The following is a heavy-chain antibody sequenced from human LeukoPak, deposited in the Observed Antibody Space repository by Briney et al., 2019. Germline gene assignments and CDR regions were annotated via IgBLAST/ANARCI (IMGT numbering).Heavy chain of an antibody. Sequence: GGSLRLSWAASGXPLRSYVMGWGRPAPGRGQGWVSGISGSGSDTYYTDSVKGRLTISRDNSKNTLFLQMNNLRAEDTAIYYCATEGAYGHFDYWGQGTLVTVSS. D-gene: IGHD1-26*01. V-gene: IGHV3-23*01. J-gene: IGHJ4*02. CDR1: GXPLRSYV. CDR3: ATEGAYGHFDY. CDR2: ISGSGSDT.